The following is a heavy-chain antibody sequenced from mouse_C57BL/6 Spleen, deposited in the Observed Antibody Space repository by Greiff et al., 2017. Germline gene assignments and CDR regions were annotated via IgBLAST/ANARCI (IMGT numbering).Heavy chain of an antibody. D-gene: IGHD1-1*01. V-gene: IGHV1-82*01. Sequence: QVQLQQSGPELVKPGASVKISCKASGYAFSSSWMNWVKQRPGKGLEWIGRIYPGDGDTNYNGKFKGKATLTADKTSSTAYMQLSSLTAEDAAVYVCANNYYGSSYDFDYWGQGTTLTVAS. CDR3: ANNYYGSSYDFDY. CDR2: IYPGDGDT. J-gene: IGHJ2*01. CDR1: GYAFSSSW.